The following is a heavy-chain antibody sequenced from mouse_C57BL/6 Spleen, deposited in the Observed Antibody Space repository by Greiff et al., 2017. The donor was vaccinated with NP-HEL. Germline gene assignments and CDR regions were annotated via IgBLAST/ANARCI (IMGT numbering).Heavy chain of an antibody. V-gene: IGHV5-17*01. Sequence: EVQVVESGGGLVKPGGSLKLSCAASGFTFSDYGMHWVRQAPEKGLEWVAYISSGSSTIYSADTVKGRFTISRDNAKNTLFLQMTSLRSEDTAMYYCARPAYYYGSSYYAMDYWGQGTSGTVSS. CDR2: ISSGSSTI. D-gene: IGHD1-1*01. CDR3: ARPAYYYGSSYYAMDY. CDR1: GFTFSDYG. J-gene: IGHJ4*01.